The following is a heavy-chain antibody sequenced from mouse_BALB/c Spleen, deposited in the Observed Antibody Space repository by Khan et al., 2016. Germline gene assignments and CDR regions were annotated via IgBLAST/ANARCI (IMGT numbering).Heavy chain of an antibody. CDR2: INPSSSYT. J-gene: IGHJ2*01. D-gene: IGHD1-1*01. Sequence: QVQLQQSGAELARPGASVKMSCKASGYSFTSYTMHWVKQRPGQGLEWLGFINPSSSYTNYNQNFKDKATLTADKSYSTAYMQLSSLTSEDSAVYFCARYSTSVVAPLDYWGQGTTLTVSS. V-gene: IGHV1-4*01. CDR1: GYSFTSYT. CDR3: ARYSTSVVAPLDY.